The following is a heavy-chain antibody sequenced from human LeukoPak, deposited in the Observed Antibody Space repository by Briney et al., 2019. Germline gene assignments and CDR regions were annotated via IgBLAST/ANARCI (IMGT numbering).Heavy chain of an antibody. CDR3: ARLPFQDIAAAGMVDY. CDR1: GFTFSSYS. Sequence: GGSLRLSCAASGFTFSSYSMNWVRQAPGKGLEWVSSISSSSSYIYYADSVKGRFTIPRDNAKNSLYLQMNSLRAEDTAVYYCARLPFQDIAAAGMVDYWGRGTLVIVSS. J-gene: IGHJ4*02. V-gene: IGHV3-21*01. CDR2: ISSSSSYI. D-gene: IGHD6-13*01.